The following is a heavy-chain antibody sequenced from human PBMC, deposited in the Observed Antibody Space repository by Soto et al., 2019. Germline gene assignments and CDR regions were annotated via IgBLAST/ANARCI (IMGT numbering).Heavy chain of an antibody. CDR3: ARGLRGGDNAAY. CDR1: GGSFSGYY. V-gene: IGHV4-34*01. D-gene: IGHD2-21*02. J-gene: IGHJ4*02. CDR2: INHSGST. Sequence: QVQLQQWGAGLLKPSETLSLTCAVYGGSFSGYYWSWIRQPPGKGLEWIGEINHSGSTNYNPSLKSRFTISVDTSKNQFSLKLSSVTAADTAVYYCARGLRGGDNAAYWGQGTLVTVSS.